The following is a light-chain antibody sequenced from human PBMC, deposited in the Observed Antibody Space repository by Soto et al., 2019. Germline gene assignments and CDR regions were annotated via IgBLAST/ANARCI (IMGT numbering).Light chain of an antibody. V-gene: IGKV3-20*01. CDR1: QTMTRAY. J-gene: IGKJ2*01. CDR3: HQYHSPPQT. Sequence: EILLMQSPGTLSLSPGERATLSCRASQTMTRAYVAWYQQKPGQAPRLLIYAASYRATGISDKFSGSGSGTDFSLTISRLEPEDPAVYYCHQYHSPPQTFGQGTKVDIK. CDR2: AAS.